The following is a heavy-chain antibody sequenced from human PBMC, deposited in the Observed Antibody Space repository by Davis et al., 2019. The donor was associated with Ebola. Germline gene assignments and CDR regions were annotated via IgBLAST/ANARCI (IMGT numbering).Heavy chain of an antibody. CDR1: GFTFSTAW. Sequence: GGSLRLSCAASGFTFSTAWMSWVRQAPGKGLEWVGRIKSKTDGGTTDYAAPVKGRFTISRDDSKNTLYLQMNSLRAEDTAVYYCARDPVAGKLDYWGQGTLVTVSS. D-gene: IGHD6-19*01. CDR2: IKSKTDGGTT. J-gene: IGHJ4*02. CDR3: ARDPVAGKLDY. V-gene: IGHV3-15*01.